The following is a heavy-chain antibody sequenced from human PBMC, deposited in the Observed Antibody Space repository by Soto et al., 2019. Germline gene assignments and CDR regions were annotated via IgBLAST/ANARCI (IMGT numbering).Heavy chain of an antibody. CDR2: IIPIFGTA. J-gene: IGHJ6*02. CDR1: GGTFSSYA. CDR3: ARNGIAARPSYYYYYYVMDV. D-gene: IGHD6-6*01. V-gene: IGHV1-69*01. Sequence: QVQLVQSGAEVKKPGSSVKVSCKASGGTFSSYAISWVRQAPGQGLEWMGGIIPIFGTANYAQKFQGRVTITADESTSTAYMELSSLRSEDTAVYYCARNGIAARPSYYYYYYVMDVWGQGTTVTVSS.